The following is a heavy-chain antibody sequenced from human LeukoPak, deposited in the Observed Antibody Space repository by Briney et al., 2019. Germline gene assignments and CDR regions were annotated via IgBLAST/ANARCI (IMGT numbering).Heavy chain of an antibody. CDR1: GFTFSSYS. V-gene: IGHV3-21*01. CDR3: ARDLSGVTGYTYGRGIDY. D-gene: IGHD5-18*01. J-gene: IGHJ4*02. CDR2: ISSSSSYI. Sequence: GGSLRLSCAASGFTFSSYSMNWVRQAPGKGLEWVSSISSSSSYIYYADSVKGRFTISRDNAKTSLYLQMNSLRAEDTAVYYCARDLSGVTGYTYGRGIDYWGQGTLVTVSS.